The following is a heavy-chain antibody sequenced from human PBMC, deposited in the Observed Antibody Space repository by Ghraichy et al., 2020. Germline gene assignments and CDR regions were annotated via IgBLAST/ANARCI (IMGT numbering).Heavy chain of an antibody. CDR2: IKQDGSEK. D-gene: IGHD2-2*01. Sequence: GGSLRLSCAASGFTFSSYWMSWVRQAPGKGLKWVANIKQDGSEKYYVDSVKGRFTISRDNAKNSLYLQMNSLRAEDTAVYYCARDSSKRSSTSYTFDPWGQGTLVTVSS. V-gene: IGHV3-7*01. J-gene: IGHJ5*02. CDR3: ARDSSKRSSTSYTFDP. CDR1: GFTFSSYW.